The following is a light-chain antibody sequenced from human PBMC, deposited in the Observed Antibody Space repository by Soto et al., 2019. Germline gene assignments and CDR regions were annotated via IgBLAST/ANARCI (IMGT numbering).Light chain of an antibody. J-gene: IGLJ1*01. V-gene: IGLV2-14*01. CDR1: SSDIGTYNY. CDR3: NSYTSSSTLYV. Sequence: QSALTQPASVSGSPGQSITISCTATSSDIGTYNYVSWYQQHPGNAPKLMLYEVSNRPSGVSNRFFGSKSGNTASLTISGLQAEDEADYFCNSYTSSSTLYVFGTGTKVTVL. CDR2: EVS.